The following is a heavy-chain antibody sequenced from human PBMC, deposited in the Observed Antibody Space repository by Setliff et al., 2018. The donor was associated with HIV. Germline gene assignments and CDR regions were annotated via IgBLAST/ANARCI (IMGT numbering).Heavy chain of an antibody. V-gene: IGHV3-7*01. CDR1: GFAFNDYY. D-gene: IGHD6-19*01. CDR2: INEDGSKK. CDR3: TRNPHSSGWYLLDY. Sequence: PGGSLRLSCVSSGFAFNDYYMTWVRQAPGKGLEWVATINEDGSKKYYGASVKGRFTVSRDNAKKSLYLQMNSLRAEDTAVYYCTRNPHSSGWYLLDYWAQGTQVTVSS. J-gene: IGHJ4*02.